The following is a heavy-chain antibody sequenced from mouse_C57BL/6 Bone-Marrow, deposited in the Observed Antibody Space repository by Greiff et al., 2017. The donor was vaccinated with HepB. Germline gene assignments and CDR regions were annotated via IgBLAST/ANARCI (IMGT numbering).Heavy chain of an antibody. CDR1: GFNIKNTY. V-gene: IGHV14-3*01. CDR2: IDPANGNT. CDR3: ASWGPYDYDDGSDY. Sequence: VQLKESVAELVRPGASVKLSCTASGFNIKNTYMHWVKQRPEQGLEWIGRIDPANGNTKYAPKFQGKATITADTSSNTAYLQISSLTSEDTAIYYCASWGPYDYDDGSDYWGQGTTLTVSS. J-gene: IGHJ2*01. D-gene: IGHD2-4*01.